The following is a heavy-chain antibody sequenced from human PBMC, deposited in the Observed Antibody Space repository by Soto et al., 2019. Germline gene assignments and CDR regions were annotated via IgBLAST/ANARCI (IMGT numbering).Heavy chain of an antibody. J-gene: IGHJ5*01. CDR2: ISFDGNIK. CDR3: AKVSEGSMITFGGVIAS. Sequence: QVQLVESGGGVVQPGRSLRLSCAASGFTFSTYGMHWVRQAPGKGLEWVAVISFDGNIKYYADSVKGRFTISRDSSKTTRFLQMDRLRAEDTAVYFCAKVSEGSMITFGGVIASWGQGTLVTVSS. D-gene: IGHD3-16*01. CDR1: GFTFSTYG. V-gene: IGHV3-30*18.